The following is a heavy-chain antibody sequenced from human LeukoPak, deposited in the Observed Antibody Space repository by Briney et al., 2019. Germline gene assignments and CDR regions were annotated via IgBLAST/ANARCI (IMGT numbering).Heavy chain of an antibody. CDR3: ATGLGERTGIIWESDY. CDR1: GYTFTGYY. J-gene: IGHJ4*02. CDR2: INPNSGGT. D-gene: IGHD3-16*01. Sequence: ASVKVSCKASGYTFTGYYMHWVRQAPGQGLEWMGWINPNSGGTNYAQKFQGRVTMTRDTSISTAYMELSSLRSEDTAVYYCATGLGERTGIIWESDYWGQGTLVTVSS. V-gene: IGHV1-2*02.